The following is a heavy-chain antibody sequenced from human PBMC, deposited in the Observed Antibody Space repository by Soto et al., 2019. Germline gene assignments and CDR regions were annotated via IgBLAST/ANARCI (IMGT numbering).Heavy chain of an antibody. Sequence: SETLSLTCTVSGGSISSSSYYWGWIRQPPGKGLEWIGSIYYSGSTHYNPSLKSRVTISVDTSKNQFSLKLSSVTAADTAVYYCARHEGGSGSYYTPYFDYWGQGTLVTVSS. CDR2: IYYSGST. J-gene: IGHJ4*02. D-gene: IGHD3-10*01. V-gene: IGHV4-39*01. CDR3: ARHEGGSGSYYTPYFDY. CDR1: GGSISSSSYY.